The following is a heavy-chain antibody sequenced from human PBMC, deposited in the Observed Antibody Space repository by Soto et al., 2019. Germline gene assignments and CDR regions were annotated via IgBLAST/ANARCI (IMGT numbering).Heavy chain of an antibody. J-gene: IGHJ6*02. V-gene: IGHV3-33*01. D-gene: IGHD3-9*01. CDR3: ARGGDILTGYYYYYGMDV. Sequence: GGSLRLSCAASGFTFSSYGMHWVRQAPGKGLEWVAVIWYDGSNKYYADSVKGRFTISRDNSKNTLYLQMNSLRAEDTAVYYCARGGDILTGYYYYYGMDVWGQGTTVTVSS. CDR2: IWYDGSNK. CDR1: GFTFSSYG.